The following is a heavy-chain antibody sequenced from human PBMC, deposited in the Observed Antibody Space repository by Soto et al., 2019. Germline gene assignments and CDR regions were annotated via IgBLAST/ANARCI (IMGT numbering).Heavy chain of an antibody. J-gene: IGHJ6*02. CDR3: SRGAEGKTPAGSLNYYYGMDV. CDR1: GFTFSDHY. V-gene: IGHV3-72*01. CDR2: IRNKANSYTT. Sequence: EVQLVESGGGLVQPGGSLRLSCAASGFTFSDHYMQWVRQAPGKGLEWVARIRNKANSYTTIYAASVKGRFTISRDGSKNSLYLEMSSLRTEHTAVYYCSRGAEGKTPAGSLNYYYGMDVWGQGTTVTVSS. D-gene: IGHD6-19*01.